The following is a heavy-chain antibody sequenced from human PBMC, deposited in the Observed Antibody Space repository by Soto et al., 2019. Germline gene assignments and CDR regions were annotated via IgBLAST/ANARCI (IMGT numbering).Heavy chain of an antibody. V-gene: IGHV3-48*01. CDR1: GFTFSSYS. CDR2: ISSSSSTI. J-gene: IGHJ6*02. CDR3: AKGRSYYYYYGVDV. Sequence: PGGSLRLSCAASGFTFSSYSMNWVRQGPGKGLEWVSYISSSSSTIYYADSVKGRFTISRDNAKNSLYLQMNSLRAEDTALYYCAKGRSYYYYYGVDVWGQETTVTVSS.